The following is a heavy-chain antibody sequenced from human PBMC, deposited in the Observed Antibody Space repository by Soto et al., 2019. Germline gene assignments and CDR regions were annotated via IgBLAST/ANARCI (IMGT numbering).Heavy chain of an antibody. CDR3: ARYDFGTFDY. Sequence: QVLLQESGPGLVKPSGTLSLTCAVSGDSISSSSWWSWVRQPPGKGLEWIGEIYHTESTVYNPSLKSRVTISVDKSKNQFSLNLDSVTAADTAVYYCARYDFGTFDYWGRGILVTVSS. CDR2: IYHTEST. CDR1: GDSISSSSW. D-gene: IGHD4-17*01. V-gene: IGHV4-4*02. J-gene: IGHJ4*02.